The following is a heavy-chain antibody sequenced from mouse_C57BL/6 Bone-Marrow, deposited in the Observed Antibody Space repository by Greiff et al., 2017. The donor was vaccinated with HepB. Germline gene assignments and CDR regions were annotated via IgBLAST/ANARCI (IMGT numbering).Heavy chain of an antibody. V-gene: IGHV2-6*01. D-gene: IGHD2-4*01. CDR2: IWGVGST. J-gene: IGHJ4*01. Sequence: QVQLKESGPGLVAPSQSLSITCTVSGFSLTSYGIDWVRQSPGKGLEWLGVIWGVGSTNYNSALKSRLSISKDNSKSQVFLKMNSLQTDDTAMYYCASLIYYDYDGAMDYWGQGTSVTVSS. CDR1: GFSLTSYG. CDR3: ASLIYYDYDGAMDY.